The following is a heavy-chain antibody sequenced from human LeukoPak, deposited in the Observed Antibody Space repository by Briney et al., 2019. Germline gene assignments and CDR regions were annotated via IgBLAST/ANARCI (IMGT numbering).Heavy chain of an antibody. CDR2: INHSGST. Sequence: PSETLSLTCAVYGGSFSGYYWSWIRQPPGKGLEWIGEINHSGSTNYNPSLKSRVTISVDTSKNQFSLELSSVTAADTAVYYCARGRRYYYDSSGYKDYWGQGTLVTVSS. V-gene: IGHV4-34*01. D-gene: IGHD3-22*01. CDR3: ARGRRYYYDSSGYKDY. CDR1: GGSFSGYY. J-gene: IGHJ4*02.